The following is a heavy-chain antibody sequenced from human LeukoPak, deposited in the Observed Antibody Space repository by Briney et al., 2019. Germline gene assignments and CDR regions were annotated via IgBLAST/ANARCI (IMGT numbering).Heavy chain of an antibody. D-gene: IGHD4-23*01. CDR1: GFNFIDYT. J-gene: IGHJ3*01. CDR2: ITSTGRYI. CDR3: ARLRNVGGNPHPFNV. Sequence: GGSLRLSCAASGFNFIDYTMNWVRQAPGKGLEWVSSITSTGRYIFYADSLKGRFTISRDNAKKSLYLQMNSLRAEDTAVYYCARLRNVGGNPHPFNVWGQGTTVTVPS. V-gene: IGHV3-21*01.